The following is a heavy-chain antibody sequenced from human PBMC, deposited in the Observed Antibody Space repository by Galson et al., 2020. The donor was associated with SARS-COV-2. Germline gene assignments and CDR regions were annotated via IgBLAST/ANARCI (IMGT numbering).Heavy chain of an antibody. D-gene: IGHD3-3*01. CDR3: ARGGSRITIFGVVTRRYPLGDAFDI. J-gene: IGHJ3*02. V-gene: IGHV1-18*01. Sequence: ASVKVSCKASGYTFTSYGISWVRQAPGQGLEWMGWISAYNGNTNYAQKLQGRVTMTTDTSTSTAYMELRSLRSDDTAVYYCARGGSRITIFGVVTRRYPLGDAFDIWGQGTMVTVSS. CDR1: GYTFTSYG. CDR2: ISAYNGNT.